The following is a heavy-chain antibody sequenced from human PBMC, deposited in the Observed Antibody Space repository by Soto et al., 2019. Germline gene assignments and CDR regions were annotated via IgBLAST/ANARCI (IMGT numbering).Heavy chain of an antibody. CDR3: IGGGAIGTPALDE. CDR2: TSASGAVT. J-gene: IGHJ4*02. D-gene: IGHD6-13*01. V-gene: IGHV3-23*01. Sequence: DVQLLESGGDLVQPGGALRLSCVASGFTFYSHAMSWVRQAPGKGLEWVSGTSASGAVTYYADSVKGRFTMSRNNAKKTERLKMNSLRIEDTDVYYCIGGGAIGTPALDEGGQGTLVIVSS. CDR1: GFTFYSHA.